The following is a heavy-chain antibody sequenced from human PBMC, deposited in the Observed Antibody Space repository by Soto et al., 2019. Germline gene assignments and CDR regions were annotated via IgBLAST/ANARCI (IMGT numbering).Heavy chain of an antibody. V-gene: IGHV3-72*01. Sequence: PGGSLRLSCAASGFIFSDRYMDWVRQAPGKGLEWVGRTRNKANSYTTEYAASVKGRFTIPRDDSKDSLYLQMNSLKTEDTAVYYCARDFGSDGYCYYGMDVWAKGPRSPSP. CDR3: ARDFGSDGYCYYGMDV. D-gene: IGHD2-21*02. CDR2: TRNKANSYTT. CDR1: GFIFSDRY. J-gene: IGHJ6*02.